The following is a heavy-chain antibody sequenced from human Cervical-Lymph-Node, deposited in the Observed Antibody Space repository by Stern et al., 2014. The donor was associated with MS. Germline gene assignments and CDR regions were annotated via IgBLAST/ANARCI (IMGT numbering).Heavy chain of an antibody. CDR2: IYYSERT. D-gene: IGHD5-24*01. CDR1: CGSISSSSYY. CDR3: ARHRNFDFDY. J-gene: IGHJ4*02. V-gene: IGHV4-39*01. Sequence: QLQLQESGPGLVKPSETLSLTCTVSCGSISSSSYYWGWFRQPPGKGLEWIGSIYYSERTYYKQFLKSRVTISVDTSKNNYSLTLSSVTAADTAVYYCARHRNFDFDYWGQGTLVTVSS.